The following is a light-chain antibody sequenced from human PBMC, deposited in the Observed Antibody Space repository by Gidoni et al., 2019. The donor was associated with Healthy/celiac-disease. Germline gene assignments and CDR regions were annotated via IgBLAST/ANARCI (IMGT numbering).Light chain of an antibody. CDR3: QQYNSYQYT. CDR2: KAS. J-gene: IGKJ2*01. CDR1: QSISSW. Sequence: DIQMTQSPSTLSASVGDRVTITCRASQSISSWLAWYQHQPGKAPKLLIYKASSLESGVPSRFSGSGSGTEFTLTISSLQPDDFATYYCQQYNSYQYTFGQGTKLEIK. V-gene: IGKV1-5*03.